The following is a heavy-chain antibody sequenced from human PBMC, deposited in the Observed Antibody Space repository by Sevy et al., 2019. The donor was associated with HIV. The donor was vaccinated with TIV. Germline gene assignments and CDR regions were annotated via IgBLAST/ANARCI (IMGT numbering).Heavy chain of an antibody. Sequence: VSVKVSCEASGYTFTSYRIYWVRQAPGQGLEWMGWISPFNGDTNYAQKFQGRVTMITDTSTSTAYMELRSLRSDDTAVYYCARAYCSGGSCYSLAYWGQGALVTVSS. J-gene: IGHJ4*02. D-gene: IGHD2-15*01. V-gene: IGHV1-18*01. CDR3: ARAYCSGGSCYSLAY. CDR2: ISPFNGDT. CDR1: GYTFTSYR.